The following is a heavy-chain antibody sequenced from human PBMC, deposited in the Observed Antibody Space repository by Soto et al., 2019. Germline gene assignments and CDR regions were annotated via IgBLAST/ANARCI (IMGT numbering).Heavy chain of an antibody. V-gene: IGHV1-3*01. CDR1: GYTFTSYA. CDR3: SRWRDGYNNEIPFDS. Sequence: ASVKVYCKASGYTFTSYAMHWVRQAPGQRLEWMGWINAGNGNKKYSQKFQGRVTITRDTSASTAYMELRSLRSDDTAVYYCSRWRDGYNNEIPFDSWGQGTLVTVSS. CDR2: INAGNGNK. J-gene: IGHJ4*02. D-gene: IGHD1-1*01.